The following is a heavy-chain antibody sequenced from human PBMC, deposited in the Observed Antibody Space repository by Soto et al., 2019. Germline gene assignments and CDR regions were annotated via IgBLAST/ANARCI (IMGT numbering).Heavy chain of an antibody. V-gene: IGHV1-69*13. CDR2: IIPILGTA. J-gene: IGHJ4*02. D-gene: IGHD1-26*01. CDR1: GGTFSSYA. CDR3: ASSPRGGQRWDFDY. Sequence: SVKVSCKASGGTFSSYAISWVRQAPGQGLEWMGGIIPILGTANYAQKFQGRVTITADESTSTAYMELSSLRSEDTAVYYCASSPRGGQRWDFDYWGQGTLVTVSS.